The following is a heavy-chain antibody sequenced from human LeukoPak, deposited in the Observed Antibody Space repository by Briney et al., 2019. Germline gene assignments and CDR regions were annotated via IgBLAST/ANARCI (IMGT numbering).Heavy chain of an antibody. J-gene: IGHJ4*02. Sequence: GSLRLSCSGSGFAFSGFAMGWVRQPPGEGLEWIGEIYESGTTEYNPSLKSRVTISMVPSKQQFSLSLSSVTAADTAVYYCARGAWATRLGSWGLGTPVIVSS. CDR2: IYESGTT. CDR1: GFAFSGFA. D-gene: IGHD2-15*01. CDR3: ARGAWATRLGS. V-gene: IGHV4-34*01.